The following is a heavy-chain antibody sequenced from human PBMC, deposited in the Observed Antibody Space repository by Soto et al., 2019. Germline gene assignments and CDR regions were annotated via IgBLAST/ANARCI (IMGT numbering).Heavy chain of an antibody. CDR2: IYSAGST. CDR3: ARAREPEYSSSIFFDY. CDR1: GLTVSRTQ. Sequence: PSETLSLSXAVSGLTVSRTQMSWVRQAPGKGLQWVSVIYSAGSTYYANAVKGRFTISRDISENKIFLELNGLTVDDTAVYYCARAREPEYSSSIFFDYWGRGTVVTAPQ. V-gene: IGHV3-53*01. D-gene: IGHD6-6*01. J-gene: IGHJ4*01.